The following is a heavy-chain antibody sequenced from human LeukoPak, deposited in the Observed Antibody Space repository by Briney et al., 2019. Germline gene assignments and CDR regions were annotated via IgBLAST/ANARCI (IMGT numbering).Heavy chain of an antibody. CDR3: AKDRITIFGVVILYYYGMDV. Sequence: GGSLRLSCAASGFTVSSNYMSWVRQAPGKGLEWVSVIYSGGSTYYADSVKGRFTISRDNSKNTLYLQMNSLRAEDTAVYYCAKDRITIFGVVILYYYGMDVWGQGTTVTVSS. CDR2: IYSGGST. V-gene: IGHV3-53*01. D-gene: IGHD3-3*01. CDR1: GFTVSSNY. J-gene: IGHJ6*02.